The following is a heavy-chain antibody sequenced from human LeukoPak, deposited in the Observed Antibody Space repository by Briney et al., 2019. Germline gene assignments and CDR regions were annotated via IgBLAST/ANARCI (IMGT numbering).Heavy chain of an antibody. CDR3: AGAFYYFDC. Sequence: PGGSLRLSCAASGLTFNTYAMNWVRQARGRGLEWVSTITSSGGGTYYADSVEGRFTISRDNSKNTLYLQMNSLRAEDTAVYYCAGAFYYFDCWGQGTLVTVSS. V-gene: IGHV3-23*01. CDR2: ITSSGGGT. J-gene: IGHJ4*02. CDR1: GLTFNTYA.